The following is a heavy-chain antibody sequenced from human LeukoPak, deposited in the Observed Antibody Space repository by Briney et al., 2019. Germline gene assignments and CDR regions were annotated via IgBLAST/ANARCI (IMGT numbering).Heavy chain of an antibody. CDR3: ARERAVTTYYYFDY. CDR1: GGSISSGSYY. V-gene: IGHV4-61*10. Sequence: SETLSLTCTVSGGSISSGSYYWSWIRQPAGKGLEWIGYIYYSGSTNYNPSLKSRVTISVDTSKNQFSLKLRSVTAADTAVYYCARERAVTTYYYFDYWGQGTLVTVPS. D-gene: IGHD4-17*01. CDR2: IYYSGST. J-gene: IGHJ4*02.